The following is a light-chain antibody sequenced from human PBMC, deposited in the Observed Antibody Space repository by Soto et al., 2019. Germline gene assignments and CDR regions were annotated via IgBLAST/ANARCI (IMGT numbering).Light chain of an antibody. Sequence: DIQMTQSPSTLSGSVGDRVTITCRASQTISSWLAWYQQKPGKAPKLLLYKASTLKSGVPSRFSGSGSGTEFTLTISRLQPDDFATYYCQHSNSYSEAFGQGTKVELQ. CDR2: KAS. CDR1: QTISSW. CDR3: QHSNSYSEA. V-gene: IGKV1-5*03. J-gene: IGKJ1*01.